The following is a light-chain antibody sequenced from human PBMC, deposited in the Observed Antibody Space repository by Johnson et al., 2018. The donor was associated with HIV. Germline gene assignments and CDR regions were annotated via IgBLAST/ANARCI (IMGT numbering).Light chain of an antibody. V-gene: IGLV1-51*01. J-gene: IGLJ1*01. CDR3: GTWDSSLSAYV. CDR2: DNN. CDR1: SSNIGNNY. Sequence: QAVLTQPPSVSAAPGQKVSISCSGSSSNIGNNYVSWYQQLPGTAPKLLIYDNNKRPSGIPDRFSGSKSGTTATLGITGLPTGDEGDYYCGTWDSSLSAYVFGTGTKVTVL.